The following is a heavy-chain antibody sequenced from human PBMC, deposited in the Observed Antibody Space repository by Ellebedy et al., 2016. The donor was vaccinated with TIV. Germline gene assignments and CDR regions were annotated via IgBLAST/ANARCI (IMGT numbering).Heavy chain of an antibody. V-gene: IGHV4-31*03. J-gene: IGHJ6*02. CDR2: IYYSGST. D-gene: IGHD6-6*01. CDR1: GGSISSGGYY. Sequence: SETLSLTXTVSGGSISSGGYYWSWIRQHPGKGLEWIGYIYYSGSTYYNPSLKSRVTISVDTSKNQFSLKLSSVTAADTAVYYCARDISLAARRLPFYYYYYGMDGWGQGTTVTVSS. CDR3: ARDISLAARRLPFYYYYYGMDG.